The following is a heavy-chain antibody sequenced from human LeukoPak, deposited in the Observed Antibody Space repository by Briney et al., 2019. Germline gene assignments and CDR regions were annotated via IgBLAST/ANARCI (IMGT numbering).Heavy chain of an antibody. V-gene: IGHV3-66*01. CDR1: GFSFSDHY. Sequence: GGSLRLSCAVSGFSFSDHYMDWVRQAPGKGLEWVSIISGAGTTYYADSVKGRFTISRDNSKNTVYLQVNSLRDEDTAVYYCARDLEAANTYYFDYWGQGTMVTVSS. J-gene: IGHJ4*02. CDR2: ISGAGTT. CDR3: ARDLEAANTYYFDY. D-gene: IGHD6-13*01.